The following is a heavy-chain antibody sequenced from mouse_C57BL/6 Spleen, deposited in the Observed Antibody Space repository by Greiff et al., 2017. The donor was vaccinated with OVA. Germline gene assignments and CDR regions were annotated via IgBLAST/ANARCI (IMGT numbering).Heavy chain of an antibody. D-gene: IGHD2-4*01. CDR2: ISDGGSYT. Sequence: EVMLVESGGGLVKPGGSLKLSCAASGFTFSSYAMSWVRQTPEKRLEWVATISDGGSYTYYPDNVKGRFTISRDNAKNNLYLQMSHLKSEDTAMYYCARDDDYDPWYFDVWGTGTTVTVSS. V-gene: IGHV5-4*01. CDR3: ARDDDYDPWYFDV. J-gene: IGHJ1*03. CDR1: GFTFSSYA.